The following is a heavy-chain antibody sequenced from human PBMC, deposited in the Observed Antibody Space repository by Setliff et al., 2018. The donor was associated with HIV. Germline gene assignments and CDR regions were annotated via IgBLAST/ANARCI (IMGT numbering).Heavy chain of an antibody. CDR2: ISSSGSPI. J-gene: IGHJ4*02. CDR1: GFTFSSYS. CDR3: ARGAAGFDSGYVDY. Sequence: GGSLRLSCAASGFTFSSYSMNWVRQAPGKGLEWVSYISSSGSPIHYADSVRGRFTISRDNAKKSLYLQMNSLKTEDTAVYYCARGAAGFDSGYVDYWGQGTLVTVSS. D-gene: IGHD6-13*01. V-gene: IGHV3-48*04.